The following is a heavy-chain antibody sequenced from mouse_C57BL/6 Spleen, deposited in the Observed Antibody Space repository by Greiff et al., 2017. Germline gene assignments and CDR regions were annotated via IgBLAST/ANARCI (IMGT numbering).Heavy chain of an antibody. V-gene: IGHV1-64*01. D-gene: IGHD4-1*01. CDR3: ARSNWDPYAMDY. Sequence: QVQLQQPGAELVKPGASVKLSCKASGYTFTSYWMHWVKQRPGQGLEWIGMIHPNSGSTNYNEKFKSKATLTVDKSSSTAYMQLSSLTSEDSAVYYCARSNWDPYAMDYWGQGTSVTVSS. CDR1: GYTFTSYW. J-gene: IGHJ4*01. CDR2: IHPNSGST.